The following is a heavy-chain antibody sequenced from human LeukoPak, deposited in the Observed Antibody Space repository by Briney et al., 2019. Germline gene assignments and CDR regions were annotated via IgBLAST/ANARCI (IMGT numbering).Heavy chain of an antibody. D-gene: IGHD3-10*01. V-gene: IGHV3-7*01. CDR1: RVTFRKSW. J-gene: IGHJ4*02. CDR2: IKQDVNVK. Sequence: GGSPRLSCVASRVTFRKSWMNSGREALGARGWRVASIKQDVNVKYYADSAKGRFTISRDNAKNSVYLQMNSLRVEDTAVYYCARGPPYGLRSDFFDYWGQETLVTVSS. CDR3: ARGPPYGLRSDFFDY.